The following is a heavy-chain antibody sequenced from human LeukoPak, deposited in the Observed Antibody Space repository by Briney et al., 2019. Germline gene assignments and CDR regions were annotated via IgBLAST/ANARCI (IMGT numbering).Heavy chain of an antibody. V-gene: IGHV1-69*05. Sequence: VKVSCKASGGTFSSYAISWVRQAPGQGLEWMGGIIPIFGTANYAQKFQGRVTITTDESTSTAYMELSSLRSEDTVVYYCARGRDFWSGYYRTYYYYMDVWGKGTTVTVSS. D-gene: IGHD3-3*01. CDR1: GGTFSSYA. CDR3: ARGRDFWSGYYRTYYYYMDV. J-gene: IGHJ6*03. CDR2: IIPIFGTA.